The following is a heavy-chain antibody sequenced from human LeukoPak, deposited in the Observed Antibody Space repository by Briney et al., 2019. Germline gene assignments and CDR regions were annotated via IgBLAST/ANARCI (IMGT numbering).Heavy chain of an antibody. V-gene: IGHV4-4*07. J-gene: IGHJ6*03. CDR1: GGSFSNYF. CDR3: AREDSGSYYNYYYFYMDV. CDR2: IYPSGNT. Sequence: KSSETLSLTCSVSGGSFSNYFWSWVRQPAGKGLEWIGRIYPSGNTNYNPSLKSRVTLSVDTSKTHFYLSLSSVTAADTAVYYCAREDSGSYYNYYYFYMDVWGKGTTVTISS. D-gene: IGHD3-10*01.